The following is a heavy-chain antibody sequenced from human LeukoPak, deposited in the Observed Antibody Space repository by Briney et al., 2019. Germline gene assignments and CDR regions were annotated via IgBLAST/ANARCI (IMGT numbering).Heavy chain of an antibody. CDR2: IYSGGST. V-gene: IGHV3-53*01. Sequence: GSLRLSCAASGFTVSSNYMSWVRQAPGKGLEWVSVIYSGGSTYYADSVKGRFTISRDNSKNTLYLQMNSLRAEDTAVYYCASSLDCSSTSCSYYYMDVWGKGTTVTVSS. J-gene: IGHJ6*03. CDR3: ASSLDCSSTSCSYYYMDV. CDR1: GFTVSSNY. D-gene: IGHD2-2*01.